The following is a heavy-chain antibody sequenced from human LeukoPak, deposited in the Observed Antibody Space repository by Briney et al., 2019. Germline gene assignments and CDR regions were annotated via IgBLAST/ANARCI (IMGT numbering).Heavy chain of an antibody. V-gene: IGHV4-34*01. D-gene: IGHD6-13*01. CDR3: ARVGPVEGSGWYNLDY. Sequence: SETLSLTCAVYGGSFSGYYWSWIRQPPGKGLEWIGEINHSGSTNYNPPLKSRVTISVDTSKNQFSLKLSSVTAADTAVYYCARVGPVEGSGWYNLDYWGQGTLVTVSS. CDR1: GGSFSGYY. J-gene: IGHJ4*02. CDR2: INHSGST.